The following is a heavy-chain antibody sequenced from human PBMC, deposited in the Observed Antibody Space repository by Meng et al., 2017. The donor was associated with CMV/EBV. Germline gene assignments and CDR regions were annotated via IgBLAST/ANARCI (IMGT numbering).Heavy chain of an antibody. J-gene: IGHJ4*02. Sequence: ASGFTFSSYWMHWVRQAPGKGLVWVSRINSDGSSTSYADSVKGRFTISRDNAKNTPYLQMNSLRAEDTAVYYCAREGPRGEYYFDYWGQGTLVTVSS. CDR1: GFTFSSYW. CDR3: AREGPRGEYYFDY. D-gene: IGHD3-16*01. CDR2: INSDGSST. V-gene: IGHV3-74*01.